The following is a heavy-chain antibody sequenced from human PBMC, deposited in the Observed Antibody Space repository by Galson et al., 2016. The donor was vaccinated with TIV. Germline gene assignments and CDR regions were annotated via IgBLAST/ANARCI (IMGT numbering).Heavy chain of an antibody. CDR3: AKDPRIYGDYLLAYFDY. Sequence: SLRLSCEASGFTFSNYAMNWFRQAPGKGLEWVSSIRRSTTYTYYADSVKGRFTISRDNSQNMVYLQVNSLRPEDTAVYFCAKDPRIYGDYLLAYFDYWGQGILVTVSS. J-gene: IGHJ4*02. CDR2: IRRSTTYT. D-gene: IGHD4-17*01. CDR1: GFTFSNYA. V-gene: IGHV3-21*01.